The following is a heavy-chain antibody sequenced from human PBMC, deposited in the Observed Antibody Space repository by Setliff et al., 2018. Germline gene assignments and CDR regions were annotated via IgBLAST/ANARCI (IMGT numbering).Heavy chain of an antibody. CDR2: MYGGGTT. D-gene: IGHD6-13*01. V-gene: IGHV3-23*01. Sequence: LRLSCAASGFTFSYSMTWVRQAPGKGLEWVSGMYGGGTTFYTDSVKGRFTISRDNSKNTLYLQMNSLRAEDTAVYYCAKDARRSWYFFDYWGQGALVTVSS. CDR3: AKDARRSWYFFDY. J-gene: IGHJ4*02. CDR1: GFTFSYS.